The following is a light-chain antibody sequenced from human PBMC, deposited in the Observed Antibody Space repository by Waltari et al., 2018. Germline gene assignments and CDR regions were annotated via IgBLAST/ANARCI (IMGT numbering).Light chain of an antibody. J-gene: IGKJ2*01. CDR1: QSTSNW. CDR3: QQYNTYSS. Sequence: DIKMTQSPSSLSASVGDRVTITCRASQSTSNWLAWYQQKPGKVPIPLNYKASILKSGVPSRFSGSGSETQFTLTISSLKHDDFATYYCQQYNTYSSFGQGTKLQIK. CDR2: KAS. V-gene: IGKV1-5*03.